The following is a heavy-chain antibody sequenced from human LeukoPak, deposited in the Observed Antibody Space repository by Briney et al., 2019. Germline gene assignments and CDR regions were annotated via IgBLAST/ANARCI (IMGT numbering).Heavy chain of an antibody. J-gene: IGHJ4*02. CDR3: ARDVSSGYARGFDY. Sequence: SETLSLTCAVSGGSISSSNWWSWDRQPPGKGLEWIGEIYHSGSTNYNPSLKSRVTISVDKSKNQFSLKLSSVTAADTAVYYCARDVSSGYARGFDYWGQGTLVTVSS. V-gene: IGHV4-4*02. CDR1: GGSISSSNW. CDR2: IYHSGST. D-gene: IGHD5-12*01.